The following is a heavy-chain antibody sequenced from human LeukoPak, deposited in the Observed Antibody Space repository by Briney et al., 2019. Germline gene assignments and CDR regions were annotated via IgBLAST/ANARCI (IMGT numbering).Heavy chain of an antibody. CDR1: GLTFSVYG. Sequence: SGGSLRLSCAVSGLTFSVYGMNWVRQAPGKGLEWLSHISSGGTTIYYADSVKGRFTVSRDNVENSLFLQMNSLRVDDTAVYYCVRDFEVPAAAPDYYYFYYMDVWGTGTTVTVSS. CDR2: ISSGGTTI. V-gene: IGHV3-48*04. D-gene: IGHD2-2*01. J-gene: IGHJ6*03. CDR3: VRDFEVPAAAPDYYYFYYMDV.